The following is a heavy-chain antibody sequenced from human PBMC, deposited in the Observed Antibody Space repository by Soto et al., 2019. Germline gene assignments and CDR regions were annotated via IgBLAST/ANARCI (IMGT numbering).Heavy chain of an antibody. CDR3: ARSQGSSTSLEIYYYYYYGMDV. J-gene: IGHJ6*02. CDR2: IIPITGTA. D-gene: IGHD2-2*01. Sequence: QVQLVQSGAEVKKPGSSVKVSCKASGGTFGIYAISWVRQAPGQGPEWMGGIIPITGTANYAQKFQGRVTTAADESTSTAAMQRSSLRSEDTAVYYCARSQGSSTSLEIYYYYYYGMDVWGQGTTVTVSS. CDR1: GGTFGIYA. V-gene: IGHV1-69*01.